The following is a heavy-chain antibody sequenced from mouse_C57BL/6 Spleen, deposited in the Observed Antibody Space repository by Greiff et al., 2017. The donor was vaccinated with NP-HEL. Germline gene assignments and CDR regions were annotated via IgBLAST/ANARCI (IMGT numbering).Heavy chain of an antibody. CDR2: INPSSGYT. V-gene: IGHV1-4*01. CDR3: ARRDELGDYFDY. CDR1: GYTFTSYT. Sequence: VKLQESGAELARPGASVKMSCKASGYTFTSYTMHWVKQRPGQGLEWIGYINPSSGYTKYNQKFKDKATLTADKSSSTAYMQLSSLTSEDSAVYYCARRDELGDYFDYWGQGTTLTVSS. D-gene: IGHD3-3*01. J-gene: IGHJ2*01.